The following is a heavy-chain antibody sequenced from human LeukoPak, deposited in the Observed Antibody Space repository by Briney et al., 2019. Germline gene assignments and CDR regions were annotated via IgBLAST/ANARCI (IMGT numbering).Heavy chain of an antibody. CDR2: INSDGSST. J-gene: IGHJ4*02. Sequence: GGSLRLSCSASGFTFSSYWMHWVRHAPGKGLVWVSRINSDGSSTNYADSVKSRFTISRDNAKNTLYLQMNSLRAEDTAVYYCARAEYCSSTSCSFVGYWGQGTLVTVSS. D-gene: IGHD2-2*01. CDR1: GFTFSSYW. CDR3: ARAEYCSSTSCSFVGY. V-gene: IGHV3-74*01.